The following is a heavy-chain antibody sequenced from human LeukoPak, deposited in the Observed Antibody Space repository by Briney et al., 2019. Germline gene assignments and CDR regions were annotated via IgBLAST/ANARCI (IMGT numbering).Heavy chain of an antibody. CDR2: IYYSGST. CDR3: ARDSPSDLYDSSGSYQSDAFDI. D-gene: IGHD3-22*01. V-gene: IGHV4-30-4*01. J-gene: IGHJ3*02. Sequence: SETLSLTCTVSGVSISSGGYYWSWIRQPPGKGLEWIGYIYYSGSTYYNPSLKSRVTISVDTSKNQFSLKLSSVTAADTAVYYCARDSPSDLYDSSGSYQSDAFDIWGQGTMVTVSS. CDR1: GVSISSGGYY.